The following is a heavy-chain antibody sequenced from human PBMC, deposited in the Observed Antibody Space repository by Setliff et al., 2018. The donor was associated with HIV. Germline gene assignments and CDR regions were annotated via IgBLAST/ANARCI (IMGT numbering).Heavy chain of an antibody. CDR3: ARDISGGPSVPNY. V-gene: IGHV3-30-3*01. CDR1: GFTFSSYA. J-gene: IGHJ4*02. Sequence: PGGSLRLSCAASGFTFSSYAMHWVRQAPGKGLEWVAVISYDGSNKYYADSVKGRFTISRDNSKNTLYLQMNSLRAEDTAVYYCARDISGGPSVPNYWGQGTLVTVS. D-gene: IGHD6-19*01. CDR2: ISYDGSNK.